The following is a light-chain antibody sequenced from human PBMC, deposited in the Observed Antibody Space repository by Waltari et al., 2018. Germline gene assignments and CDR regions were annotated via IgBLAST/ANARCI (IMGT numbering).Light chain of an antibody. CDR1: KSLSYIADKKNY. J-gene: IGKJ4*01. Sequence: DIVMTQSPDSLAVSLGERATINCKSSKSLSYIADKKNYVAWYQEKPGQPPKLLIYWASSRESGVPDRFSGSGSGTDFSLTISSLQAEDVAVYYCQQYFDSPLTFGGGTKVEIK. CDR3: QQYFDSPLT. CDR2: WAS. V-gene: IGKV4-1*01.